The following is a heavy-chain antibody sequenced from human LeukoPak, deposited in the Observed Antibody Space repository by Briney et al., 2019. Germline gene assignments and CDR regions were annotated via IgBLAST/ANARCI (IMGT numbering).Heavy chain of an antibody. Sequence: ASVKVSCKASGYIFTSYYIQWVRQAPGQGLEWMGVINPSGGSTNYAQKFQGRVTMSRDTSTSTVYMELSSLRSEDTAVYYCTRNDASGLDYWGQGTLVTV. CDR3: TRNDASGLDY. D-gene: IGHD3-10*01. V-gene: IGHV1-46*03. J-gene: IGHJ4*02. CDR1: GYIFTSYY. CDR2: INPSGGST.